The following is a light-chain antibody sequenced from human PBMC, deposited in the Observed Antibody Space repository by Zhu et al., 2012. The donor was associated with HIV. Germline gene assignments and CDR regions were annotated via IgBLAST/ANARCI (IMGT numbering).Light chain of an antibody. CDR2: GAS. CDR1: QTVSRNY. Sequence: EIVLTQSPGTLSLSPGERATLSCRASQTVSRNYLAWYQQKPGQAPRLLIYGASRRVTGIPDRFSGSGSGTDFTLIINRLEPEDFAMYYCQQYGSSPRTFGQGTKVEIK. CDR3: QQYGSSPRT. J-gene: IGKJ1*01. V-gene: IGKV3-20*01.